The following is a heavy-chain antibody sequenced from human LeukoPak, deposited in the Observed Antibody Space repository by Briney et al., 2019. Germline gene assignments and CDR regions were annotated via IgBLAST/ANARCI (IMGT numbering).Heavy chain of an antibody. CDR3: ARDSSGWYLVGYFDY. J-gene: IGHJ4*02. Sequence: SRAVPLTCLICGESLPRNIAAWNWMTQSPSRGLECLGKTYYRSKWYNDSAVSVKSRITINPDTSKNQFSLQLNSVTPEDTAVYYCARDSSGWYLVGYFDYWGQGTLVTVSS. CDR1: GESLPRNIAA. V-gene: IGHV6-1*01. D-gene: IGHD6-19*01. CDR2: TYYRSKWYN.